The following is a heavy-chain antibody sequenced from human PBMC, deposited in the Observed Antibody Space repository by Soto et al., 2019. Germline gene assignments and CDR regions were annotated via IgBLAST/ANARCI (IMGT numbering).Heavy chain of an antibody. J-gene: IGHJ6*02. CDR2: ISYSGNT. CDR3: ARLGYSYGYYYGMDV. D-gene: IGHD5-18*01. CDR1: GGSISSSNYY. V-gene: IGHV4-39*07. Sequence: PSETLSLTCTVSGGSISSSNYYWGWIRQPPGKGLEWIGTISYSGNTFYNPSLKSRVTISVDTSKNQFSLKLSSVTAADTAVYYCARLGYSYGYYYGMDVWGQGTTVTVSS.